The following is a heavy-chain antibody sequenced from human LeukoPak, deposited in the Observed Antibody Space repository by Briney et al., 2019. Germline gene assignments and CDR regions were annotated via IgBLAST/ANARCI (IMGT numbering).Heavy chain of an antibody. J-gene: IGHJ1*01. CDR3: ARNRPAGYDYDYGSELQH. D-gene: IGHD4/OR15-4a*01. CDR2: ISRSGDTT. CDR1: GFSFSNYG. V-gene: IGHV3-23*01. Sequence: GGSLRLSCAASGFSFSNYGMNWVRQAPGKGLEWVSGISRSGDTTYYAASVKGRFTISRDNSENTLFLQMASLRADDTAVYFCARNRPAGYDYDYGSELQHWGQGTLVTVSS.